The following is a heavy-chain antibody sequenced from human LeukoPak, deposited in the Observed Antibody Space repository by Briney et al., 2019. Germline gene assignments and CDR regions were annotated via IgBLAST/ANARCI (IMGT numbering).Heavy chain of an antibody. CDR1: GGSISSYY. Sequence: SETLSLTCTVSGGSISSYYWSWIRQPPGKGLEWIGYIYYSGSTNYNPSLKSRVTISVDMSKNQFSLKLSSVTAADTAVYYCARDDELYNWFDPWGQGTLVTVSS. CDR3: ARDDELYNWFDP. J-gene: IGHJ5*02. V-gene: IGHV4-59*01. D-gene: IGHD3-10*01. CDR2: IYYSGST.